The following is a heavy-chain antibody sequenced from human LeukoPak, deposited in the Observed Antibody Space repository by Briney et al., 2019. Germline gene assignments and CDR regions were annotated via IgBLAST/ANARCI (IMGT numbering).Heavy chain of an antibody. J-gene: IGHJ4*02. CDR3: AKATPGIFGVVIPLDY. Sequence: GGSLRLSCAASGFTFSSYAMSWVRQAPGKGLEWVSAISGSGGSTYYADPVKGRFTISRDNSKNTLYLQMNSLRAEDTAVYYCAKATPGIFGVVIPLDYWGQETLVTVSS. D-gene: IGHD3-3*01. CDR1: GFTFSSYA. CDR2: ISGSGGST. V-gene: IGHV3-23*01.